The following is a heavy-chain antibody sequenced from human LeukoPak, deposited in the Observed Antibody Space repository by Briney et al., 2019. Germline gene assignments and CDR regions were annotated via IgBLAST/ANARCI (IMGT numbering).Heavy chain of an antibody. CDR3: ARPLGYGDPGYFDY. D-gene: IGHD4-17*01. J-gene: IGHJ4*02. CDR1: GGSISSYY. Sequence: PSETLSLTCTVSGGSISSYYWSWIRQPPGKGLEWIGYIYYSGSTNYNPSLKSRVTISVDTSKNQFSLKLSSVTAADTAVYYCARPLGYGDPGYFDYWGQGTLVTVSS. CDR2: IYYSGST. V-gene: IGHV4-59*08.